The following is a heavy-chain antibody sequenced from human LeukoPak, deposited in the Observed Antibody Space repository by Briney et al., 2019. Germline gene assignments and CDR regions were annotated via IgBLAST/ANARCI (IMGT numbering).Heavy chain of an antibody. CDR3: ARIGGNNWFDS. CDR2: IWYDGSNK. D-gene: IGHD2-15*01. Sequence: PGRSLRLSCAASGFIFSSYGMHWVRQAPGKGLEWVAVIWYDGSNKFYADSVKGRFTISRDNSKNTLYLQMNSLRAEDMAVYYCARIGGNNWFDSWGQGTLVTVSS. J-gene: IGHJ5*01. V-gene: IGHV3-33*01. CDR1: GFIFSSYG.